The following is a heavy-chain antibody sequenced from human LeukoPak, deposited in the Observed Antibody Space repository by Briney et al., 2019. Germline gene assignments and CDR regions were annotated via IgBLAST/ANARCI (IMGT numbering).Heavy chain of an antibody. CDR2: IYSGGYT. D-gene: IGHD3/OR15-3a*01. V-gene: IGHV3-53*01. CDR3: ARARGGLVRFNY. CDR1: GFTVSTDY. Sequence: GGSLRLSCAASGFTVSTDYMIWVRQVPGKGLEWVSLIYSGGYTYYADSVRGRFTISRDNSKNTLYLQMSSLRAEDTAVYYCARARGGLVRFNYWGQGTLVTVSS. J-gene: IGHJ4*02.